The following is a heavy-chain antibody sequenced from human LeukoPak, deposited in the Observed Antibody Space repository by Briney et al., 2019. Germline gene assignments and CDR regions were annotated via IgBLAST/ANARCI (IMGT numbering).Heavy chain of an antibody. D-gene: IGHD2-2*02. V-gene: IGHV3-53*01. Sequence: GGSLRLSCAASGFTVGSNYMSWVRQAPGKGLEWVSVIYSGGSTYYADSVKGRFTISRDNSKNTLYLQMNSLRAEDTAVYYCARVVPAAISSDYYYYMDVWGKGTTVTVSS. CDR1: GFTVGSNY. CDR2: IYSGGST. J-gene: IGHJ6*03. CDR3: ARVVPAAISSDYYYYMDV.